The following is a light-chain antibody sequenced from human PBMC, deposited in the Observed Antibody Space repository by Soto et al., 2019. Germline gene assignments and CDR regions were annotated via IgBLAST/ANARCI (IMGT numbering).Light chain of an antibody. J-gene: IGKJ2*01. CDR3: QRYGSSPVT. CDR2: GAS. Sequence: EIVLTQSPGTLSLSPGERATLSCRASQSVSSSYLAWYQQKPGQDPRLLIYGASIRATDIPDRFSGSGSGTDFGSTISRPERDDFAVYYCQRYGSSPVTFGQGTKLEIK. V-gene: IGKV3-20*01. CDR1: QSVSSSY.